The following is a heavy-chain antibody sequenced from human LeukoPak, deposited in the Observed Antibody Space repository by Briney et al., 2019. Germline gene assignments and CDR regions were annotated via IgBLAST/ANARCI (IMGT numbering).Heavy chain of an antibody. V-gene: IGHV1-2*02. CDR1: GYTFTGYY. J-gene: IGHJ3*02. Sequence: ASVKVSFMASGYTFTGYYMHWVRQAPGQGLGWMGWINPNSDGTSYAQRFQGRVTMTRDTSIGTAYMELSGLRSDDTAVYYCARDRGSYFSDAFDIWGQGTMVTVSS. D-gene: IGHD1-26*01. CDR3: ARDRGSYFSDAFDI. CDR2: INPNSDGT.